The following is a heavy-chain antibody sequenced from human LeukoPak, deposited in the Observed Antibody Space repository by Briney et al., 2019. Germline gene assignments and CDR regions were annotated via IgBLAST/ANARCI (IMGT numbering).Heavy chain of an antibody. D-gene: IGHD6-19*01. V-gene: IGHV4-59*08. Sequence: SETLSLTCTVSGGSITGYYWSWIRQFPGKGLEWIGYIYYIGSTHYNPSLKSRVTISVDTSKNQFSLNLNSMTAADTAVYYCARHAAVAGTAFDYWGQGTLVTVSS. CDR2: IYYIGST. CDR1: GGSITGYY. CDR3: ARHAAVAGTAFDY. J-gene: IGHJ4*02.